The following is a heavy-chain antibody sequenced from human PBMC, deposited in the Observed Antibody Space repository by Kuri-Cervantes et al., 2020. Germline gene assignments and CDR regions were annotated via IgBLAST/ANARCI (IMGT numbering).Heavy chain of an antibody. J-gene: IGHJ4*02. CDR3: ARGVIVTAPLHHFDS. D-gene: IGHD2-21*02. Sequence: ASVKVSCKASGYTFTGYYMHWVRQAPGQGLEWMGWINPNSGGTNYAQKFQGRVTMTRDTSISTAYMELSRLRSDDTAVYYWARGVIVTAPLHHFDSWGQGTLVTVSS. CDR1: GYTFTGYY. V-gene: IGHV1-2*02. CDR2: INPNSGGT.